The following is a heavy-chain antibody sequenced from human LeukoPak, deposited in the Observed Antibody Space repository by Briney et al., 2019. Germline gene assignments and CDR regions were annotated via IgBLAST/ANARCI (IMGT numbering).Heavy chain of an antibody. CDR1: GYTFTSYA. D-gene: IGHD5-18*01. V-gene: IGHV1-2*02. Sequence: ASVKVSCKASGYTFTSYAMHWVRQAPGQGLEWMGWITPSGGTNYPQKFQGRVTMTRDTSISTAYMELSRLRSDDTAVYYCARDIVMVTYWFDPWGQGTLVTVSS. CDR2: ITPSGGT. CDR3: ARDIVMVTYWFDP. J-gene: IGHJ5*02.